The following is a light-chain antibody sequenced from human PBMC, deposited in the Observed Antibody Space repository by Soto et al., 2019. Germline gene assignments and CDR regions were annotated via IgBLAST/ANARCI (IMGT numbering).Light chain of an antibody. CDR2: GAS. V-gene: IGKV3-20*01. J-gene: IGKJ1*01. Sequence: EIVLTQSPGTLSLSPGERATLSCRASQSVSNNYLAWYQQKPGQAPRLLIYGASNRATGIPDRFSGSGSGTDFPLTISRLELEDFAVYYCLQYGSLGTFGQGTKVEIK. CDR1: QSVSNNY. CDR3: LQYGSLGT.